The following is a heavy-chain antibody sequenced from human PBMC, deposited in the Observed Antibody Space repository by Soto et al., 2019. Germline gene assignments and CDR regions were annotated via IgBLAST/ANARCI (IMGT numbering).Heavy chain of an antibody. V-gene: IGHV1-8*01. D-gene: IGHD5-18*01. CDR3: ARKKNRGYSYEYYFDY. J-gene: IGHJ4*02. CDR2: MNPNSGNT. CDR1: GYTFTSYD. Sequence: ASVKVSCKASGYTFTSYDINWVRQATGQGLEWMGWMNPNSGNTGYAQKFQGRVTMTRNTPISTAYMELSSLRSEDTAVYYCARKKNRGYSYEYYFDYWGQGTLVTVSS.